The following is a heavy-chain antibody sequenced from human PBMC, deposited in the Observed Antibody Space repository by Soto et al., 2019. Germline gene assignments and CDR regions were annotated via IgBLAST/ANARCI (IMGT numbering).Heavy chain of an antibody. D-gene: IGHD4-4*01. CDR1: GFTFSSYN. Sequence: PGGSLRLSCIVSGFTFSSYNMNWVRQAPGKGLEWVTYISGSGSTIYYADSVKGRFTISRDNVKNSLYLQMNSLRDEDTAVYYCARSKYIDYWGQGTLVT. V-gene: IGHV3-48*02. J-gene: IGHJ4*02. CDR3: ARSKYIDY. CDR2: ISGSGSTI.